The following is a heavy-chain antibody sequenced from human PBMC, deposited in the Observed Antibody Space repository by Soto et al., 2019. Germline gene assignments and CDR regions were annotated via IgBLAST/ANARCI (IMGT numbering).Heavy chain of an antibody. D-gene: IGHD5-18*01. CDR1: GFTFSSYA. J-gene: IGHJ6*02. V-gene: IGHV3-30-3*01. Sequence: QVQLVESGGGVVQPGRSLRLSCAASGFTFSSYAMHWVRQAPGKGLEWVAVISYDGSNKYYADSVKGRFTISRDNSKNTLYLQMNSLRAEDKAVYYCARDRLGGRQLRVYYGMDVWGQGTTVTVSS. CDR2: ISYDGSNK. CDR3: ARDRLGGRQLRVYYGMDV.